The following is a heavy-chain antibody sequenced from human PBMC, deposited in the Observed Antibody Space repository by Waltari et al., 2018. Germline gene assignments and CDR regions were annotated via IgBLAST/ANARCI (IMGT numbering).Heavy chain of an antibody. Sequence: QVQLQESGPGLVKPSETLSLTCVVSHYSISNGYYWGWIRQSPGKGLEWIGSVYYDGKSFFNPSLKSRVGISMDTSKNQLSLDLMSVTAADTAVYFCARVQYYESDGPAPMFESWGQGILVTVSS. V-gene: IGHV4-38-2*01. CDR3: ARVQYYESDGPAPMFES. J-gene: IGHJ5*01. D-gene: IGHD3-16*01. CDR1: HYSISNGYY. CDR2: VYYDGKS.